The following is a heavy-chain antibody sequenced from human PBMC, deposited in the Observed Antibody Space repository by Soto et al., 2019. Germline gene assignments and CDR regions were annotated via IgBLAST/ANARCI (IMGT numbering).Heavy chain of an antibody. CDR2: ISGSGGST. CDR1: GFTFSSYA. D-gene: IGHD4-17*01. J-gene: IGHJ6*02. Sequence: GGSLRLSCAASGFTFSSYAMSWVRQAPGKGLERVSAISGSGGSTYYADYVKGRFTISRDNSKNTLYLQMNSLRAEDTAVYYFAKGGAPTVSGNYYGMDVWGQGTTVTVSS. CDR3: AKGGAPTVSGNYYGMDV. V-gene: IGHV3-23*01.